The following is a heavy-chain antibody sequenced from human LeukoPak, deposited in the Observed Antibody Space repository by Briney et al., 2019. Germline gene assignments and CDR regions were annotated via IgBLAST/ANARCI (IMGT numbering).Heavy chain of an antibody. D-gene: IGHD1-26*01. V-gene: IGHV3-30-3*01. CDR2: ISYDGSNE. CDR3: ARDPVGEYYFDH. J-gene: IGHJ4*02. Sequence: GGSLRLSCAASGFSFNSYTMHWVRQAPGKGLEWVAVISYDGSNEYCADSVKGRFTISRDNSKNRLYLQMSSLRAEDTAVYYCARDPVGEYYFDHWGQGILVTVSS. CDR1: GFSFNSYT.